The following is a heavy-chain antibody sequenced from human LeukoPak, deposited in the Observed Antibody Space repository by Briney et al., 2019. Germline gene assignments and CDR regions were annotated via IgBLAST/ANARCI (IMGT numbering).Heavy chain of an antibody. CDR1: GDTFTSYD. Sequence: ASVKVSCKASGDTFTSYDINWVRQATGQGLEWMGWMNPNSGNTGYAQKFQGRVTMTRNTSISTAYMELSSLRSEDTAVYYCARTTVTTPTGDDYYYYMDVWGKGTTVTVSS. V-gene: IGHV1-8*01. J-gene: IGHJ6*03. D-gene: IGHD4-11*01. CDR2: MNPNSGNT. CDR3: ARTTVTTPTGDDYYYYMDV.